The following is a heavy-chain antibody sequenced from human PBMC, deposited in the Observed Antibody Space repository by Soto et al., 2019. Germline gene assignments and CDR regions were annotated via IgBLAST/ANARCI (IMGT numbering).Heavy chain of an antibody. D-gene: IGHD2-21*01. CDR3: ARELRHYYYGIGG. J-gene: IGHJ6*01. V-gene: IGHV1-18*01. CDR1: GYTFSSYA. Sequence: ASVKVSCKASGYTFSSYAISWMRQAPGQGLEWMGWISAYNGNTNYAQKLQGRVTMTTDTSTSTAYMELRSLRSDDTAVYYCARELRHYYYGIGGLGQGTTVTVSS. CDR2: ISAYNGNT.